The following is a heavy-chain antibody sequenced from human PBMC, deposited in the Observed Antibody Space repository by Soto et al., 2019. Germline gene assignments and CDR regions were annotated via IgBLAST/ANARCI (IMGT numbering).Heavy chain of an antibody. J-gene: IGHJ4*02. V-gene: IGHV3-66*01. CDR2: IYSGGST. D-gene: IGHD2-2*01. CDR3: ARAPLIVVVPAATKADDY. CDR1: GFTVSSNY. Sequence: GGSLRLSCAASGFTVSSNYMSWVRQAPGKGLEWVSVIYSGGSTYYADSVKGRFTISRDNSKNTLYLQMNSLRAEDTAVYYCARAPLIVVVPAATKADDYWGQGTLVTVSS.